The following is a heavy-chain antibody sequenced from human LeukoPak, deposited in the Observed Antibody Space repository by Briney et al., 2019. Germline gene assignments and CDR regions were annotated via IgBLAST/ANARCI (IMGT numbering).Heavy chain of an antibody. J-gene: IGHJ6*04. CDR2: ISSSSSYT. D-gene: IGHD6-19*01. CDR1: GFTFSDYY. Sequence: GGSLRLSCAASGFTFSDYYMSWIRQAPGKGLEWVSYISSSSSYTNYADSVKGRFTISRDNAKSSLYLQMNSLRAEDTAVYYCARRIAVAGLGVYYGMDVWGKGTTVTVSS. V-gene: IGHV3-11*06. CDR3: ARRIAVAGLGVYYGMDV.